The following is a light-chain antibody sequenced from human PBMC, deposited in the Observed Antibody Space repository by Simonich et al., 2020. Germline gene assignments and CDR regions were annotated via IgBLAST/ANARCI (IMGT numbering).Light chain of an antibody. J-gene: IGKJ3*01. Sequence: DIQMTQSPSTLSASVGDRVTITCRASQSISSWLAWYQQKPGKAPKLLIDKASSLESGVPSRFSGSGSGTEFTLTISSLQPDDFATYYCQQYNSYSPSYTFGPGTKVDIK. CDR3: QQYNSYSPSYT. CDR1: QSISSW. V-gene: IGKV1-5*03. CDR2: KAS.